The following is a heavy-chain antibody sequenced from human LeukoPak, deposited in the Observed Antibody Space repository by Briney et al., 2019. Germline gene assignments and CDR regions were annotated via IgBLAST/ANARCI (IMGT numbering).Heavy chain of an antibody. CDR1: GGSFSGYY. V-gene: IGHV4-34*01. J-gene: IGHJ4*02. CDR3: AREDASGWLN. CDR2: INHSGST. Sequence: SETLSLTCAVYGGSFSGYYWSWIRQPPGKGLEWIGEINHSGSTNYNPSLKSRVTISVDTSKNQFSLKLSSVTPDDTAVYYCAREDASGWLNWGQGALVTVSS. D-gene: IGHD6-19*01.